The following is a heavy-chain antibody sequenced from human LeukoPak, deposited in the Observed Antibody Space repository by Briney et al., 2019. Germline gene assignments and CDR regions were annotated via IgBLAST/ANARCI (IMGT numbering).Heavy chain of an antibody. D-gene: IGHD3-22*01. CDR2: ISGSGGST. J-gene: IGHJ4*02. V-gene: IGHV3-23*01. CDR3: TRGGRPYYYDSSGYPPSW. CDR1: GFTFSSYA. Sequence: GGSLRLSCAASGFTFSSYAMSWVRQAPGKGLEWVSAISGSGGSTYYADSVKGRFTISRDNSKNTLYLQMNSLKTEDTAVYYCTRGGRPYYYDSSGYPPSWWGQGTLVTVSS.